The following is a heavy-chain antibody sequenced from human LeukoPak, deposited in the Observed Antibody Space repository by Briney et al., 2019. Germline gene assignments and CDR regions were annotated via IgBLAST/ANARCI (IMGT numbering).Heavy chain of an antibody. CDR2: IYYSGST. CDR3: ARRPYYDSGAFDI. D-gene: IGHD3-22*01. Sequence: SETLSLTCTVSGGSISNYYWSWIRQPPGKGLEWIGYIYYSGSTNYNPSLKSRVTISVDTSKNQFSLKLSSVTAADTAVYYCARRPYYDSGAFDIWGQGAMVTVSS. CDR1: GGSISNYY. J-gene: IGHJ3*02. V-gene: IGHV4-59*01.